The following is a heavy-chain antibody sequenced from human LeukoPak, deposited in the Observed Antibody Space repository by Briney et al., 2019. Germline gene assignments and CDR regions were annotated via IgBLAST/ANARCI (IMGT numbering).Heavy chain of an antibody. J-gene: IGHJ3*02. CDR2: IYHSGST. CDR1: GGSISSGGYS. V-gene: IGHV4-30-2*01. D-gene: IGHD7-27*01. CDR3: ARDTPGLGIYAFDI. Sequence: SETLSLTCAVSGGSISSGGYSWSWIRQPPGKGLECIGYIYHSGSTYYNPSLKSRVTISVDRSKNQFSLKLSSVTAADTAVYYCARDTPGLGIYAFDIWGQGTMVTVSS.